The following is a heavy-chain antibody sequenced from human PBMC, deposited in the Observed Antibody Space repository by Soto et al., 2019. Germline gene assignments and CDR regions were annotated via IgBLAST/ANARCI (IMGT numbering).Heavy chain of an antibody. CDR2: ISSSSSTI. V-gene: IGHV3-48*01. CDR1: GFTFSSYS. CDR3: ARVHYDFWSGPSDYYYYMDV. Sequence: EVQLVESGGGLVQPGGSLRLSCAASGFTFSSYSMNWVRQAPGKGLEWVSYISSSSSTIYYADSVKGRFTISRDNAKNSLYLQMNSLRAEDTAVYYCARVHYDFWSGPSDYYYYMDVWGKGTTVTVSS. J-gene: IGHJ6*03. D-gene: IGHD3-3*01.